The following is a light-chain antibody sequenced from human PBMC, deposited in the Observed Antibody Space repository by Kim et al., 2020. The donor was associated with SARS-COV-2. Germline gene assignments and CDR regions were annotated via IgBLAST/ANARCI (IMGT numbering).Light chain of an antibody. Sequence: DIQMTQSPSSLSASVGDTVTIACRASQSISNYLNWYQQKPGKAPTLLIYTASTLQTGVPSRFGGSGSGTDFSLTINSLQPEDFATYYCHQSYTPLMYTFGQGPKLE. CDR3: HQSYTPLMYT. V-gene: IGKV1-39*01. J-gene: IGKJ2*01. CDR1: QSISNY. CDR2: TAS.